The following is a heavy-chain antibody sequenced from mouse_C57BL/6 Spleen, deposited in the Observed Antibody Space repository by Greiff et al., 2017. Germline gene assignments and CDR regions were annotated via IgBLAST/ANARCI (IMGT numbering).Heavy chain of an antibody. Sequence: VQLQQSGAELVMPGASVKLSCKASGYTFTSYWMHWVKQRPGQGLEWIGEIDPSDSYTNYNQKFKGKSTLTVDKSSSTAYMQLSSLTSEDSAVYYCARGPYYYGSSYRWYFDVWGTGTTVTVSS. CDR3: ARGPYYYGSSYRWYFDV. J-gene: IGHJ1*03. CDR2: IDPSDSYT. CDR1: GYTFTSYW. D-gene: IGHD1-1*01. V-gene: IGHV1-69*01.